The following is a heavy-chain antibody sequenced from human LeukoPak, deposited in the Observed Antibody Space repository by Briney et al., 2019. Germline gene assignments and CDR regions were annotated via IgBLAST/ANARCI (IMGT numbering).Heavy chain of an antibody. Sequence: GGSLRLSCAASGFTFSTYGMHWARQAPGKGLEWVTFIRFDAINKYYADSVKGRFTISRDNSKNTVYLQMNSLRVEDTAVYYFARDLDSYGSYWGQGTLVTVSS. D-gene: IGHD5-18*01. CDR2: IRFDAINK. CDR3: ARDLDSYGSY. J-gene: IGHJ4*02. V-gene: IGHV3-30*02. CDR1: GFTFSTYG.